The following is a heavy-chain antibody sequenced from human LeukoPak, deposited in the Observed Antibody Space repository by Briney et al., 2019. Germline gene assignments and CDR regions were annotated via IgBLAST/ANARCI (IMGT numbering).Heavy chain of an antibody. CDR1: GFTFSSYA. Sequence: PGGSLRLSCAASGFTFSSYAMSWVRQAPGKGLEWVSAISGSGGSTYYADSVKGRFTISRDNSKNTLYLQMNSLRAEDTAVYYCAKDRVQWPVRHLTDYWGQGTLVTVSS. CDR3: AKDRVQWPVRHLTDY. V-gene: IGHV3-23*01. CDR2: ISGSGGST. J-gene: IGHJ4*02. D-gene: IGHD6-19*01.